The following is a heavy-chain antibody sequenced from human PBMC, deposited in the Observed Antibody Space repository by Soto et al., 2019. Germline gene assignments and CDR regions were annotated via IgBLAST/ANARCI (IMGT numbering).Heavy chain of an antibody. CDR1: WDSVSSDTAA. CDR2: TYYKSKWNN. J-gene: IGHJ6*02. V-gene: IGHV6-1*01. CDR3: VGVTLFRGMDS. D-gene: IGHD3-10*01. Sequence: PSPTLSLTCAISWDSVSSDTAAWIWIRPSPSRGLEWLGRTYYKSKWNNDYALSVKSRITISPDTSQNQFSLDLDSVTPEDTAVYYCVGVTLFRGMDSWGQGTPVPVSS.